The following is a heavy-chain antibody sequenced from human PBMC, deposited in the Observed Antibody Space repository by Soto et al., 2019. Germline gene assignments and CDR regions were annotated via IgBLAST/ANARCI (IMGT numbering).Heavy chain of an antibody. CDR1: GGSISSGGSY. Sequence: SETLSLTCTVSGGSISSGGSYWGWIRQPPGKGLEWIGYIYYSGNTILNPSLRSRVTLSVDTSKNQLSLNLSSVTAADTAVYYCVRYCSTTKCPFDYWGQGTLVTVSS. J-gene: IGHJ4*02. CDR3: VRYCSTTKCPFDY. CDR2: IYYSGNT. V-gene: IGHV4-30-4*01. D-gene: IGHD2-2*01.